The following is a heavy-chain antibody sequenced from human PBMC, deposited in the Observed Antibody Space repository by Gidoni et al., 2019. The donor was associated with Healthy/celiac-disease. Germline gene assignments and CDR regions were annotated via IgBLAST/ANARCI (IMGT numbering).Heavy chain of an antibody. D-gene: IGHD2-2*01. CDR1: GVTFSSYW. V-gene: IGHV3-74*01. CDR3: ARVYGGYCSSTSCRLNAFDI. J-gene: IGHJ3*02. CDR2: IHSDGSST. Sequence: EVQLVESGGGLVQPGGSLRLSCAASGVTFSSYWMHWVRQAPGKGLVWVSRIHSDGSSTSYADSVKGRFTISRDNAKNTLYLQMNSLRAEDTAVYYCARVYGGYCSSTSCRLNAFDIWGQGTMVTVSS.